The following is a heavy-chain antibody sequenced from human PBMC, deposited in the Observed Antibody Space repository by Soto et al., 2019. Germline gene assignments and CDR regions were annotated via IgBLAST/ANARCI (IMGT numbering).Heavy chain of an antibody. Sequence: ASVKVSCKASGYTFTSYAMHWVRQAPGQRLEWMGWINAGNGNTKYSQKFQGRVTITRDTSASTAYMELSSLRSEDTAVYYCARDQWATVTTLDPWGQGTLVTVSS. V-gene: IGHV1-3*01. CDR3: ARDQWATVTTLDP. D-gene: IGHD4-17*01. CDR1: GYTFTSYA. CDR2: INAGNGNT. J-gene: IGHJ5*02.